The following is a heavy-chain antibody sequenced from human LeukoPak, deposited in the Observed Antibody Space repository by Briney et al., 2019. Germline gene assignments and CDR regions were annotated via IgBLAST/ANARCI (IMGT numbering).Heavy chain of an antibody. D-gene: IGHD5-12*01. CDR3: ARGRSGYVGYFDY. CDR1: GFTLSNSA. V-gene: IGHV3-30-3*01. J-gene: IGHJ4*02. Sequence: PAGSLTLSCAASGFTLSNSAMHWVRQAPGKGLEWVALISYDGTNKYYADSVTGRFTISRDNSNNTLYLQMNSLRAEDTAVYYCARGRSGYVGYFDYWGQGTLVTVSS. CDR2: ISYDGTNK.